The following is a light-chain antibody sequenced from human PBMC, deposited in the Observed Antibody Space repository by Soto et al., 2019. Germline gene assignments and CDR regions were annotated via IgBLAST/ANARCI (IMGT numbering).Light chain of an antibody. CDR3: SSFVAGNNYWV. Sequence: QSALTQPASVSGSPGQSITISCTGTSSDVGGYNYVSWYQQHPGKAPKLMIYEVSNRPSGVSNRFSASKSGNTASLTVSGLQAEDEADYYCSSFVAGNNYWVFGGGTQLTVL. J-gene: IGLJ3*02. V-gene: IGLV2-14*01. CDR1: SSDVGGYNY. CDR2: EVS.